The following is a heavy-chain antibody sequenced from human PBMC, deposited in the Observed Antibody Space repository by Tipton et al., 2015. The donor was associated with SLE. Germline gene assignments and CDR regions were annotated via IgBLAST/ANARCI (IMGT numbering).Heavy chain of an antibody. Sequence: SLRLSCAASGFTFSSYAMSWVRQAPGKGLEWVANIKQDGSEKYYVDSLKGRFTISRDNAKNSLYLQMNSLRAEDSAVYYCAGLYGMDVWGQGTTVTVTS. J-gene: IGHJ6*02. D-gene: IGHD3-16*01. CDR3: AGLYGMDV. CDR2: IKQDGSEK. CDR1: GFTFSSYA. V-gene: IGHV3-7*01.